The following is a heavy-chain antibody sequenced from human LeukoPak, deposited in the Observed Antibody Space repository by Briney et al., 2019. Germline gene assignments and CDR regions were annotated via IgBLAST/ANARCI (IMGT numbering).Heavy chain of an antibody. V-gene: IGHV4-39*01. CDR1: DGSISSSSYY. D-gene: IGHD6-19*01. J-gene: IGHJ5*02. CDR2: IHYSGNT. Sequence: SETLSLTCTVSDGSISSSSYYWGWIRQPPGKGLEWIGSIHYSGNTDYNSSLESRVTTSVDTSKNQFSLKVTSVTAADTAVYYCARRFVGAVAAWFDPWGQGTLVTVSS. CDR3: ARRFVGAVAAWFDP.